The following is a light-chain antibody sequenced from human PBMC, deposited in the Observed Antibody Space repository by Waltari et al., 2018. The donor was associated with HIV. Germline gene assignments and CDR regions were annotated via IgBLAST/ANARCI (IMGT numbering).Light chain of an antibody. CDR3: QQYGSSPRIT. CDR2: GAS. Sequence: EIVLTQSPGTLSLSPGERATLSCRASQSVSSNYLAWYQQKPGQAPRLLIYGASSRATGIPDRFSGSGSGTDFTLTISRLEPEDLAVYYCQQYGSSPRITFGQGTRLEIK. V-gene: IGKV3-20*01. J-gene: IGKJ5*01. CDR1: QSVSSNY.